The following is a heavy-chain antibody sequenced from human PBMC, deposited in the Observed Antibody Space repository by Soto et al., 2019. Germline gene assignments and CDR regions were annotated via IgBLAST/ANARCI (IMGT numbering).Heavy chain of an antibody. CDR1: GFTFDNYE. J-gene: IGHJ4*02. Sequence: PWGSLRLSCAASGFTFDNYEMNWVRQAPGKGLEWVSYISSVGSTIYYADSVKGRFTISRDNAKNSLFLQMNSLRAEDTAVYYCAKEATNINNFHYWGQGTLVTVSS. CDR2: ISSVGSTI. V-gene: IGHV3-48*03. D-gene: IGHD5-12*01. CDR3: AKEATNINNFHY.